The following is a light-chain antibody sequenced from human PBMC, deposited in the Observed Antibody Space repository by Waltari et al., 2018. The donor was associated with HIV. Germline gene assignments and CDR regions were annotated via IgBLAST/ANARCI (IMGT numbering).Light chain of an antibody. CDR2: DIT. CDR3: CSYAGTYTWV. J-gene: IGLJ3*02. V-gene: IGLV2-11*01. Sequence: HSALTQPRPVSGSPGPSVTISCTGPRSAVGDSNYVSWDQQHPGKAPKLLIFDITKRPSGVPDRFSGSKSGNTASLTISGLHLEDEANYYCCSYAGTYTWVFGGGTTLTVL. CDR1: RSAVGDSNY.